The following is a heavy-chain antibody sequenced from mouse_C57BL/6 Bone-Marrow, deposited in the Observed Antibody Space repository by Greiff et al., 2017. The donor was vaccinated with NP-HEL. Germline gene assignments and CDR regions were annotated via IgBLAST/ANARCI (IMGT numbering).Heavy chain of an antibody. V-gene: IGHV3-6*01. CDR3: ARRIGSSSDAMDY. CDR2: ISYDGSN. CDR1: GYSITSGYY. J-gene: IGHJ4*01. D-gene: IGHD1-1*01. Sequence: ESGPGLVKPSQSLSLTCSVTGYSITSGYYWNWIRQFPGNKLEWMGYISYDGSNNYNPSLKNRISITRDTSKNQFFLKLNSVTTEDTATYYCARRIGSSSDAMDYWGQGTSVTVSS.